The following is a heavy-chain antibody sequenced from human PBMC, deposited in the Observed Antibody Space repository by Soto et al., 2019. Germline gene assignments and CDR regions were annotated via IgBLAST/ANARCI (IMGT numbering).Heavy chain of an antibody. J-gene: IGHJ6*02. V-gene: IGHV1-69*13. D-gene: IGHD3-3*01. CDR1: GGTFSSYA. CDR2: IIPIFGTA. Sequence: SVKVSCKASGGTFSSYAISWVRQAPGQGLEWMGGIIPIFGTANYAQKFQGRVTITADESTSTAYMELSSLRSEDTAVYYCARGLNTIFAVAYPRPYYYYYGMDVWGQGTTVTVSS. CDR3: ARGLNTIFAVAYPRPYYYYYGMDV.